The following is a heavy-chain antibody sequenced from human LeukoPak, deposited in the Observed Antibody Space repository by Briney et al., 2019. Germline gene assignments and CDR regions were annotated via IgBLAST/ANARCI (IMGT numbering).Heavy chain of an antibody. CDR3: ARDGGYGSGSAL. J-gene: IGHJ4*02. CDR2: IYYSGTT. Sequence: PSETLSLTCTVSGGSVSSTNYYWGWIRQPPGKGLEWIGSIYYSGTTYYNPSLKSRVTISLDTSKDQFSLKLSSVTAADTAVYYCARDGGYGSGSALWGQGTLITVSS. D-gene: IGHD3-10*01. V-gene: IGHV4-39*02. CDR1: GGSVSSTNYY.